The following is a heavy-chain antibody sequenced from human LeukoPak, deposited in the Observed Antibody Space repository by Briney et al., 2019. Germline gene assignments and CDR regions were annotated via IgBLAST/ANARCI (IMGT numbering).Heavy chain of an antibody. CDR2: ISSSGSTI. Sequence: GGSLRLSCAASGFTFSDYYMSWIRQAPGKGLEWVSYISSSGSTIYYADSVKGRFAISRDNAKNSLYLQMNSLRSEDTAVYYCARRARDCSRTSCFNYYYYTDVWGKGTTVTVSS. V-gene: IGHV3-11*01. D-gene: IGHD2-2*01. CDR1: GFTFSDYY. J-gene: IGHJ6*03. CDR3: ARRARDCSRTSCFNYYYYTDV.